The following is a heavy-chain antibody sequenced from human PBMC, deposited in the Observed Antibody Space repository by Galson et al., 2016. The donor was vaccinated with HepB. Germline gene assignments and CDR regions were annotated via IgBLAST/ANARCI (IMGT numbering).Heavy chain of an antibody. CDR2: IYDTGST. J-gene: IGHJ5*02. D-gene: IGHD3-3*01. CDR1: GASISSGSYY. V-gene: IGHV4-31*03. Sequence: LSLTCTVSGASISSGSYYWTWIRQHPGKGLEWIGYIYDTGSTYYSPSLESRVTMSLATSKNQFSLRLTSVTAADTAVYYCARGHLGMYDLWSSMSGVRFDPWGQGTLVTVSS. CDR3: ARGHLGMYDLWSSMSGVRFDP.